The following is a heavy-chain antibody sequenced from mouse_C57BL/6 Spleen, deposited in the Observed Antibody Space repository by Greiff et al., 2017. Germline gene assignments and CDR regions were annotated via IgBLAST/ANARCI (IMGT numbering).Heavy chain of an antibody. D-gene: IGHD2-2*01. Sequence: EVQLQQSGPELVKPGASVKISCKASGYTFTDYYMNWVKQSHGKSLEWIGDINPNNGGTSYNQKFKGKATLTVDKSSSTAYMELRSLTSEDSAVYYCARRNLWLRPHHYFDYWGQGTTLTVSS. CDR2: INPNNGGT. J-gene: IGHJ2*01. V-gene: IGHV1-26*01. CDR1: GYTFTDYY. CDR3: ARRNLWLRPHHYFDY.